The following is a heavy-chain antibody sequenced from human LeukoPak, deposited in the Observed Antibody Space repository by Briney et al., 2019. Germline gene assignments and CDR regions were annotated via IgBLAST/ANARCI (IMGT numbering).Heavy chain of an antibody. V-gene: IGHV4-39*01. J-gene: IGHJ6*03. CDR2: IYYSGNT. D-gene: IGHD3-10*01. CDR3: ARHPFGYYGSANDHYYYLDV. CDR1: GGSISSSSYY. Sequence: SETLSLTCTVSGGSISSSSYYWGWIRQPPGKGLEWIGSIYYSGNTYYNPSLQSRVTISVDTSKDQFSLRLTSVTAADTAVYYCARHPFGYYGSANDHYYYLDVWGKGTTVTVSS.